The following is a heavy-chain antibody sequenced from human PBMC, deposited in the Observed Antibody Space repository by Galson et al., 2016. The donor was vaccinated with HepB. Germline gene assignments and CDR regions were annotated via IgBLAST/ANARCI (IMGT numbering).Heavy chain of an antibody. V-gene: IGHV3-33*01. CDR1: GFTFSYYG. CDR2: IWYDGSNK. Sequence: SLRLSCAASGFTFSYYGMHWVRQAPGKGLEWVAVIWYDGSNKYYADSVKGRFTISRDNSKNTLYLQMNSLRAEDTAVYYCARVYGAAAGLCDYWGQGTLVTVSS. D-gene: IGHD6-13*01. CDR3: ARVYGAAAGLCDY. J-gene: IGHJ4*02.